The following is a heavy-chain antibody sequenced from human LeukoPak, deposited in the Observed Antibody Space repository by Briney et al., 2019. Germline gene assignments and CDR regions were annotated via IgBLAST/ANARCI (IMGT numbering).Heavy chain of an antibody. D-gene: IGHD5-18*01. CDR3: ARGFGYSYGRGYDY. V-gene: IGHV4-59*01. J-gene: IGHJ4*03. CDR2: IYYSGST. CDR1: NGSITNYY. Sequence: PSESLSLTCTVSNGSITNYYWSWLRQPPGKGLEWIGYIYYSGSTNYNPSPKSRVTISVDTSTNQFSLRLTSVSAADTAVYYCARGFGYSYGRGYDYWGQGTLVTVSS.